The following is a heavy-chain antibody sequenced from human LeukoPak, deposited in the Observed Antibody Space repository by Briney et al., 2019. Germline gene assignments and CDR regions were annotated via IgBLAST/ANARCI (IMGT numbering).Heavy chain of an antibody. CDR3: AKVPDSSGYYWYYFDY. Sequence: PGGSLRLSCAASGFTFSNYSMNWIRQAPGRGLEWISYISSSSIIYYSDSVKGRFTISRDNAKNSLYLQMNSLRAEDTAVYYCAKVPDSSGYYWYYFDYWGQGTLVTVSS. CDR1: GFTFSNYS. V-gene: IGHV3-48*01. D-gene: IGHD3-22*01. J-gene: IGHJ4*02. CDR2: ISSSSII.